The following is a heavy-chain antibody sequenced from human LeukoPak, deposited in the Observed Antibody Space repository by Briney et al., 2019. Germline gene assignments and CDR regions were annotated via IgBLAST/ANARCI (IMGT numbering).Heavy chain of an antibody. D-gene: IGHD3-16*01. V-gene: IGHV4-30-4*08. CDR3: ARAVMAAYAFDI. CDR2: INHSGST. J-gene: IGHJ3*02. CDR1: GGSISSGDYY. Sequence: SQTLSLTCTVSGGSISSGDYYWSWIRQPPGKGLEWIGEINHSGSTNYNPSLKSRVTISVDTSKNQFSLKLSSVTAADTAVYYCARAVMAAYAFDIWGQGTMVTVSS.